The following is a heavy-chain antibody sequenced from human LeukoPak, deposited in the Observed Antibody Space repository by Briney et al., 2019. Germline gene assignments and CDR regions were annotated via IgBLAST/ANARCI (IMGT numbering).Heavy chain of an antibody. J-gene: IGHJ4*02. CDR1: GYTLTNYG. V-gene: IGHV1-18*01. CDR2: ISAYSGYT. Sequence: ASVKVSCKASGYTLTNYGISWVRQVPGQGLEWMGWISAYSGYTEYTQKFQGRVTMTRDTSTSTAYMELSSLRSEDTAVYYCARGYSDYEVLMRDLAYWGQGTLVTVSS. D-gene: IGHD5-12*01. CDR3: ARGYSDYEVLMRDLAY.